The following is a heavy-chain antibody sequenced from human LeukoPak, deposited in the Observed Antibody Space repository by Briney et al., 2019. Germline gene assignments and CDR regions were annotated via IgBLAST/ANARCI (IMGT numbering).Heavy chain of an antibody. Sequence: SETLSLTCTVSGYSISSGYYWGWIRQPPGKGLEWIGSIYHSGSTNYNPSLKSRVTISVDTSKNQFSLKLSSVTAADTAVYYCARVLGSSWFPLFDYWGQGTLVTVSS. J-gene: IGHJ4*02. CDR2: IYHSGST. V-gene: IGHV4-38-2*02. CDR1: GYSISSGYY. D-gene: IGHD6-13*01. CDR3: ARVLGSSWFPLFDY.